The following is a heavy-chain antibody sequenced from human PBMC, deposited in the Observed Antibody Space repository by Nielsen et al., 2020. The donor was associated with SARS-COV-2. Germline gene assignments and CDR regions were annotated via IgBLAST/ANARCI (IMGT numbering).Heavy chain of an antibody. CDR3: ATGPRDYDCWSGYYNYGMDV. Sequence: GSLRLSCTVSGGSISSYYWSWIRQPPGKGLEWIGYIYYSGSTNYNPSLKSRVTISVDTSKNQFSLKLSSVTAADTAVYYCATGPRDYDCWSGYYNYGMDVWGQGTTVTVSS. J-gene: IGHJ6*02. D-gene: IGHD3-3*01. V-gene: IGHV4-59*13. CDR2: IYYSGST. CDR1: GGSISSYY.